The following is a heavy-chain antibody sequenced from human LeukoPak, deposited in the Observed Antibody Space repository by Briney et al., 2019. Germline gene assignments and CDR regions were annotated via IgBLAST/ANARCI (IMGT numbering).Heavy chain of an antibody. Sequence: PSETVSLTCTIYGGSFSGYYWSCIRQPPGKGLERIGEINHSGNTNQNPSLKSRVTISVDTSKNQVSLKLSSVTAADMAVYYCARGPKLYSSSWVAYYFDYWGQGTLVTVSS. J-gene: IGHJ4*02. V-gene: IGHV4-34*01. CDR3: ARGPKLYSSSWVAYYFDY. CDR1: GGSFSGYY. CDR2: INHSGNT. D-gene: IGHD6-13*01.